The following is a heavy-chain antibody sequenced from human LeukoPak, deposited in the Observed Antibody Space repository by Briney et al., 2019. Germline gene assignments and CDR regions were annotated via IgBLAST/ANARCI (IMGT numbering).Heavy chain of an antibody. CDR3: ARDSNYYGSGSMVMDV. Sequence: GASVKVSCKASGYTFTSYYMHWVRQAPGQGLEWMGIINPSGGSTSYAQKFQGRVTMTRDTSTSTVYMELSSLRPEDTAVYYCARDSNYYGSGSMVMDVWGKGTTVTVSS. D-gene: IGHD3-10*01. V-gene: IGHV1-46*03. J-gene: IGHJ6*03. CDR2: INPSGGST. CDR1: GYTFTSYY.